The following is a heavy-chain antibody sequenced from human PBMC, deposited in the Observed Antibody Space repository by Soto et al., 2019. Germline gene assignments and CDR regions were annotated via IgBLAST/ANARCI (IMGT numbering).Heavy chain of an antibody. V-gene: IGHV3-11*03. Sequence: GGSLRLSCAGSGFTFGDSYMSWIRQAPGKGLEWLSYISPGSRYPAYADSVKGRFTISRDNAKRSLYLQMMSLTATDTAVYYCARLSPTSGNWALDYWGQGTLVTVSS. CDR3: ARLSPTSGNWALDY. CDR1: GFTFGDSY. D-gene: IGHD7-27*01. CDR2: ISPGSRYP. J-gene: IGHJ4*02.